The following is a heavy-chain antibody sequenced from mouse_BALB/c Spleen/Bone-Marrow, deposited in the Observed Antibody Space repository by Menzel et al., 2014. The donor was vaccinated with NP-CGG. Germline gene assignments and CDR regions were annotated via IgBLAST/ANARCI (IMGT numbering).Heavy chain of an antibody. V-gene: IGHV14-3*02. CDR3: VSYYYGSSLFAY. D-gene: IGHD1-1*01. Sequence: EVQLQQSGAELVKPGASVKLSCTASGFNIKDTYMHWVKQRPEQGLEWIGRIDPANGNTKYDPKFQGKATITADTSSNTAYLQLSSLTSEDTAVYYCVSYYYGSSLFAYWGQGTLVTVSA. CDR2: IDPANGNT. CDR1: GFNIKDTY. J-gene: IGHJ3*01.